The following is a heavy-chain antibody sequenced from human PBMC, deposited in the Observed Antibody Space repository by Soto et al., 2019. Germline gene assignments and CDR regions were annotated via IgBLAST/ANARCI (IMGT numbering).Heavy chain of an antibody. V-gene: IGHV1-8*01. CDR3: ARMETFGSLDWFDP. CDR1: GYSFTNND. CDR2: MNPGSGDT. Sequence: ASVKVSCKASGYSFTNNDVSWVRQATGQGLEWMGWMNPGSGDTGYAQKFQGRVTVTRDISIATAYMELSSLRSDDTAIYYCARMETFGSLDWFDPWGQGTLVTVSS. D-gene: IGHD3-16*01. J-gene: IGHJ5*02.